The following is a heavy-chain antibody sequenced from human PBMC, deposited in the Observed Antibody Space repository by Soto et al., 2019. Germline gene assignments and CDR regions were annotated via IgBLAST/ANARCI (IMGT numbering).Heavy chain of an antibody. CDR1: GGTFSSYT. J-gene: IGHJ4*02. Sequence: QVQLVQSGAEVKKPGSSVKVSCKASGGTFSSYTISWVRQAPGQGLEWMARIIPILGIANYAQKFQGRVTITADKSTSTAYRERSSLRSEDTAVYYCAMEYCSSTSCDRDYWGQGTLVTVSS. CDR2: IIPILGIA. CDR3: AMEYCSSTSCDRDY. V-gene: IGHV1-69*02. D-gene: IGHD2-2*02.